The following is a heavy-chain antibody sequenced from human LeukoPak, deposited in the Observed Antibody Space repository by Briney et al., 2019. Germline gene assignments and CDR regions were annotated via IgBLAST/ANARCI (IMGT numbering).Heavy chain of an antibody. CDR1: GFTFSTYS. D-gene: IGHD5-18*01. Sequence: GGSLRLSCAASGFTFSTYSMNWVRQTPGKGLEWVSAISGSGGSTYYADSVKGRFTISRDNSKNTLYLQMNSLRAEDTAVYYCAKVGGYSYGFMDYWGQGTLVTVSS. CDR3: AKVGGYSYGFMDY. CDR2: ISGSGGST. V-gene: IGHV3-23*01. J-gene: IGHJ4*02.